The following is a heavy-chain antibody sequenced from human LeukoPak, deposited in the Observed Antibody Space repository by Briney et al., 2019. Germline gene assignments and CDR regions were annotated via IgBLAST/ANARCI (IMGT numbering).Heavy chain of an antibody. Sequence: SLKVSCKASGGTFSSYAISWVRQAPGQGLEWMGGIIPIFGTANYAQKFQGRVTITTDESTSTAYMGLSSLRSEDTAVYYCAREARGGWFDPWGQGTLVTVSS. CDR3: AREARGGWFDP. J-gene: IGHJ5*02. D-gene: IGHD4-23*01. V-gene: IGHV1-69*05. CDR1: GGTFSSYA. CDR2: IIPIFGTA.